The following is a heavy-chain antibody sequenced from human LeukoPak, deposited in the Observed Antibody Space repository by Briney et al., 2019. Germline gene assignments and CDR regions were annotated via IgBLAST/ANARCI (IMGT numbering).Heavy chain of an antibody. CDR2: IFHGGSA. D-gene: IGHD2-21*02. J-gene: IGHJ4*02. CDR3: ARDKRGDPYDFDY. CDR1: GYSISSGYY. V-gene: IGHV4-38-2*02. Sequence: PSETLSLTCTVSGYSISSGYYWGWIRQPPGKGLEWIGSIFHGGSAYYNPSLKSRVSISVDTSKNQFSLELTSVTAADTAVYYCARDKRGDPYDFDYWGQGTLVTVSS.